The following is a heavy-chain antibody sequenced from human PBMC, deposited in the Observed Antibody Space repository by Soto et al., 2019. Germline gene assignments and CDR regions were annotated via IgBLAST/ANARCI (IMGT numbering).Heavy chain of an antibody. CDR3: AVGIVGAFIFYGMDV. J-gene: IGHJ6*02. CDR2: IIPIFGTA. CDR1: GGTFSSYA. Sequence: GASVKVSCKASGGTFSSYAISWVRQAPGQGLEWMGGIIPIFGTANYAQKFQGRVTITADESTSTAYMELSSLRSEDTAVYYCAVGIVGAFIFYGMDVWGQGTTVTVSS. D-gene: IGHD1-26*01. V-gene: IGHV1-69*13.